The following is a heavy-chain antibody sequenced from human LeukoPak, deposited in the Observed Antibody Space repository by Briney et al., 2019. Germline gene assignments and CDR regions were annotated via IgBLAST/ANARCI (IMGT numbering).Heavy chain of an antibody. J-gene: IGHJ5*02. CDR2: IYYSGST. V-gene: IGHV4-59*08. Sequence: PSETLSLTCTVSGGSISSYYWSWLRQPPGKGLEWIGYIYYSGSTNYNPSLKSRVTISVDTSKNQFSLKLSSVTAADTAVYYCARRFDPWGQGTLVTVSS. CDR1: GGSISSYY. CDR3: ARRFDP.